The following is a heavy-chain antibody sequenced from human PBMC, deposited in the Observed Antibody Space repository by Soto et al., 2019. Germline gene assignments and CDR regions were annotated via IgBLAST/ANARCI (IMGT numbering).Heavy chain of an antibody. J-gene: IGHJ6*02. CDR2: IYPGDSDT. V-gene: IGHV5-51*01. Sequence: PGESLKISCKGSGYSFTSYWIGWVRQMPGKGLEWMGIIYPGDSDTRYSPSFQGQVTISADKSISTAYLQWSSLKASDTAMYYCARSSIAARTLYYYYGTDVWGQGTTVTVSS. D-gene: IGHD6-6*01. CDR1: GYSFTSYW. CDR3: ARSSIAARTLYYYYGTDV.